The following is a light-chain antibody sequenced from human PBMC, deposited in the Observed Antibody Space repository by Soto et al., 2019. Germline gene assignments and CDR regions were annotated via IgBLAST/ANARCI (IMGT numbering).Light chain of an antibody. CDR2: DAT. Sequence: DIQMTQSPSSLSASVGDIVTITCRASQSISSYLNWYQQRPGKAPNLLIYDATRLHSGVPPRFSGSGYGTDFTLTITSLQPEDVATYYCQQNYIMPITFGQGTRLEIK. CDR1: QSISSY. J-gene: IGKJ5*01. V-gene: IGKV1-39*01. CDR3: QQNYIMPIT.